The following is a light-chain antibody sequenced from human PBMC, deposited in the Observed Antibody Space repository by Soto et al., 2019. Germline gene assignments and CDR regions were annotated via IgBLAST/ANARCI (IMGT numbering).Light chain of an antibody. V-gene: IGKV1-5*03. Sequence: DTQMTQSPSTLSASVGDRVTITCRASQNIGRWLAWYQQKPGKAPNLLIYQASNLESGVPSRFSGGGSGTEFTLTISSLRPDDFGSFYCQQYNSYPYTFGQGTKLEIK. J-gene: IGKJ2*01. CDR2: QAS. CDR1: QNIGRW. CDR3: QQYNSYPYT.